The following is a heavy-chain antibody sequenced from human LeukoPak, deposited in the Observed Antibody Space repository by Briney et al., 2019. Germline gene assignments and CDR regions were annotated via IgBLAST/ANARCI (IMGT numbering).Heavy chain of an antibody. CDR1: GVTFSSYT. V-gene: IGHV1-69*01. CDR2: IIPIFGTA. Sequence: ASVKVSCKASGVTFSSYTISWVRQAPGQGLKWMGGIIPIFGTANYAQKFQGRVTITADESTSTAYMELSSLRSEDTAVYYCVRGYCSSTSCYHDYWGQETLVTVSS. J-gene: IGHJ4*02. CDR3: VRGYCSSTSCYHDY. D-gene: IGHD2-2*01.